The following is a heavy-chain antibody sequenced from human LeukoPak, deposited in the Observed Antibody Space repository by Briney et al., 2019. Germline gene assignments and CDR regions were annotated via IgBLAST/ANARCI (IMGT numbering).Heavy chain of an antibody. Sequence: SETLSLTCTVSGGSISSGSYYWSWIRQPAGKGLEWIGRIYTSGSTNYNPSLKSRVTISLDTSKNQFSLKLSSVTAADTAVYYCARVGSSGWPLFDYWGQGTLVTVSS. CDR1: GGSISSGSYY. V-gene: IGHV4-61*02. D-gene: IGHD6-19*01. CDR3: ARVGSSGWPLFDY. CDR2: IYTSGST. J-gene: IGHJ4*02.